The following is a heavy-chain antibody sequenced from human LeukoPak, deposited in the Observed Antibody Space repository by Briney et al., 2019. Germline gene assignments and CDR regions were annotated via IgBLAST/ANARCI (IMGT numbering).Heavy chain of an antibody. CDR3: ARGSGWYQYGMDV. D-gene: IGHD6-19*01. J-gene: IGHJ6*02. CDR2: INPNSGGT. CDR1: GYTFTGYY. Sequence: ASVKVSCKASGYTFTGYYMHWVRQAPGQGLECMGWINPNSGGTNYAQKFQGRVTMTRDTSISTAYMELSRLISDDTAVYYCARGSGWYQYGMDVWGQGTTVTVSS. V-gene: IGHV1-2*02.